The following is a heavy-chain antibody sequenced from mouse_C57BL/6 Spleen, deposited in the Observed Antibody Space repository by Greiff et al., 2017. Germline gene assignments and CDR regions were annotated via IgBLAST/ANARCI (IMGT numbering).Heavy chain of an antibody. Sequence: EVQRVESEGGLVQPGSSMKLSCTASGFTFSDYYMAWVRQVPEKGLEWVANINYDGSSTYYLDSLKSRFIISRDNAKNILYLQMSSLKSEDTATYYCARVGGWLLFFDYWGQGTTLTVSS. J-gene: IGHJ2*01. V-gene: IGHV5-16*01. CDR3: ARVGGWLLFFDY. CDR2: INYDGSST. D-gene: IGHD2-3*01. CDR1: GFTFSDYY.